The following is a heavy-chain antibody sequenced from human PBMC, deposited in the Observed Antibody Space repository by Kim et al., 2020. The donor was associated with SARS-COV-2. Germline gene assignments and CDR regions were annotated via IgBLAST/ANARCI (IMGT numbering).Heavy chain of an antibody. J-gene: IGHJ5*02. CDR1: GGSISSGGYY. D-gene: IGHD3-9*01. CDR3: ARVKGNHYDILTGYKRINWFDP. CDR2: IYYSGST. Sequence: SETLSLTCTVSGGSISSGGYYWSWIRQHPGKGLEWIGYIYYSGSTYYNPSLKSRVTISVDTSKNQFSLKLSSVTAADTAVYYCARVKGNHYDILTGYKRINWFDPWGQGTLVTVSS. V-gene: IGHV4-31*03.